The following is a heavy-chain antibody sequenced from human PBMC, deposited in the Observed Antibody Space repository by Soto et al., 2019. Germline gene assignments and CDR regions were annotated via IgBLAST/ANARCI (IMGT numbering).Heavy chain of an antibody. J-gene: IGHJ5*02. V-gene: IGHV3-23*01. D-gene: IGHD3-10*01. Sequence: GGSLRLSCAASGFTFSSYAMSWVRQAPGKGLEWVSAISGSGGSTYYADSVKGRFTISRDNSKNTLYLQMNSLRAENTAVYYCAKEREGFGRKHNAAWFDPWGQGTLVTVSS. CDR1: GFTFSSYA. CDR3: AKEREGFGRKHNAAWFDP. CDR2: ISGSGGST.